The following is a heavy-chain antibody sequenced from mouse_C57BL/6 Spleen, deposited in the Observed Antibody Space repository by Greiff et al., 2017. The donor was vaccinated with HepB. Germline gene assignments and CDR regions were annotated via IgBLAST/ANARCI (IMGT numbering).Heavy chain of an antibody. J-gene: IGHJ2*01. CDR1: GYTFTDYN. CDR2: INPNNGGT. Sequence: EVQLQQSGPELVKPGASVKIPCKASGYTFTDYNMDWVKQSHGKSLEWIGDINPNNGGTIYNQKFKGKATLTVDKSSSTAYMELRSLTSEDTAVYYCAREGTQDPYGSSYGHYFDYWGQGTTLTVSS. CDR3: AREGTQDPYGSSYGHYFDY. D-gene: IGHD1-1*01. V-gene: IGHV1-18*01.